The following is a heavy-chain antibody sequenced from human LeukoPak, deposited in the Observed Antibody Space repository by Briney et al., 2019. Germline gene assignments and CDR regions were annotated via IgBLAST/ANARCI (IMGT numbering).Heavy chain of an antibody. CDR2: IYYSGST. Sequence: SETLSLTCTVSHGSISDSSYYWGWIRQPPGKGLEWLGSIYYSGSTYYNPSLKSRVTISVDTSKNQFSLKLSSVTAADTAVYYCARAPPKTDIGGSSNWFDPWGQGTLVTVSS. J-gene: IGHJ5*02. CDR1: HGSISDSSYY. D-gene: IGHD2-15*01. CDR3: ARAPPKTDIGGSSNWFDP. V-gene: IGHV4-39*07.